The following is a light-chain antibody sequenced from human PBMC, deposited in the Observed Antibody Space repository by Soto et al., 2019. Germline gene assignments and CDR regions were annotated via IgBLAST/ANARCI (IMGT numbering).Light chain of an antibody. J-gene: IGLJ2*01. V-gene: IGLV4-69*01. CDR1: SGHSSNA. Sequence: QLVLTQSPSASASLGASVKLTCTLSSGHSSNAIAWHQQQPEKGPRYLMKLNNDGSHTKGAGIPDRFSGSSSGAERYLSISSLQSEDEADYYCQTWGTDIVIFGGGTKLTVL. CDR2: LNNDGSH. CDR3: QTWGTDIVI.